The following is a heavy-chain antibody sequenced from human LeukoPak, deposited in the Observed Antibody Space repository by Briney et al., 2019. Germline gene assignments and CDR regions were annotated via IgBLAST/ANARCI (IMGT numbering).Heavy chain of an antibody. CDR2: ISAYNGNT. CDR1: GYTFTSYG. J-gene: IGHJ6*03. CDR3: ARVTYGDYEYHYYYMDV. Sequence: ASVKVSCKASGYTFTSYGISWVRQAPGQGLEWMGGISAYNGNTNYAQKLQGRVTMTTDTSTSTAYMELRSLRSDDTAVYYCARVTYGDYEYHYYYMDVWGKGTTVTISS. V-gene: IGHV1-18*01. D-gene: IGHD4-17*01.